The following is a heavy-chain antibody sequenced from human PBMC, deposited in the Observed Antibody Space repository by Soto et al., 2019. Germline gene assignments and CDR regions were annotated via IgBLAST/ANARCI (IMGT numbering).Heavy chain of an antibody. D-gene: IGHD3-10*01. V-gene: IGHV1-69*02. Sequence: QVQLVQSGAAVKKPGSSVKVSCKASGDTFSSYTINWVRQAPGLGLEWMGRINPILSLSNYAQRFQGRVTIAADKSTSTAYMELRSLKSEDTAMYYCATSYGSGYRAFDYWGQGALVTVSS. J-gene: IGHJ4*02. CDR2: INPILSLS. CDR3: ATSYGSGYRAFDY. CDR1: GDTFSSYT.